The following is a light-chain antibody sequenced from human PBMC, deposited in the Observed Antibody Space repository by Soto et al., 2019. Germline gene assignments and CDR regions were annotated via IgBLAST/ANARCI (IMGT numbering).Light chain of an antibody. CDR2: KND. CDR1: SGSIAGNH. V-gene: IGLV6-57*04. J-gene: IGLJ2*01. CDR3: QSYDSNSVV. Sequence: NFMLTQSHSVSESPGKTVTISCTRSSGSIAGNHVQWYQQRPGSAPTTVIYKNDQRPSGVPDRFSGSIDSSSNSASLTISGLKTEDEADYYCQSYDSNSVVFGGGTKLTVL.